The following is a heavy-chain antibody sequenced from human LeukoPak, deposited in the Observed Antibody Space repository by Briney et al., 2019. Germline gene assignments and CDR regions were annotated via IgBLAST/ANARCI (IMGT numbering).Heavy chain of an antibody. CDR3: ARGPPRRGYFDY. V-gene: IGHV3-23*01. CDR1: GFTFSSYA. J-gene: IGHJ4*02. Sequence: GGSLRLSCAASGFTFSSYAMSWVRQAPGKGLEWVSGISGSGGSTYYADAVKGRFTISRDNSKNTLYLQMNSLRAEDTAVYYCARGPPRRGYFDYWGQGTLVTVSS. CDR2: ISGSGGST.